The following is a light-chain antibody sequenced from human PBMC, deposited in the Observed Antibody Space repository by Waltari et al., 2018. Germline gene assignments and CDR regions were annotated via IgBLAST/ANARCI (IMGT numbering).Light chain of an antibody. CDR2: GNT. CDR1: SSNFGAGYD. V-gene: IGLV1-40*01. J-gene: IGLJ3*02. CDR3: QSFDSSLSASV. Sequence: QSVLTQPPSMSGAPGQKVTIPCTGGSSNFGAGYDVHGYQQFPGTAPKLLIFGNTNRAAGVPGRISGSRFGASASLAIAGLQSEDEAVYYCQSFDSSLSASVFGGGTKLTVL.